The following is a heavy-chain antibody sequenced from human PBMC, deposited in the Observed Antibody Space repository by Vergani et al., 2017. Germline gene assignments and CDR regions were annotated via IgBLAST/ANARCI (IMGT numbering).Heavy chain of an antibody. CDR1: GFTFSSYS. Sequence: VQLVESGGGLVKPGGSLRLSCAASGFTFSSYSMNWVRQAPGKGLEWVSSISSSSSYIYYADSVKGRFTTSRDNAKNSLYLQMNSLRAEDTAVYYCAKDRGYYYGSGSYSSYNWFDPWGQGTLVTVSS. J-gene: IGHJ5*02. CDR3: AKDRGYYYGSGSYSSYNWFDP. D-gene: IGHD3-10*01. CDR2: ISSSSSYI. V-gene: IGHV3-21*01.